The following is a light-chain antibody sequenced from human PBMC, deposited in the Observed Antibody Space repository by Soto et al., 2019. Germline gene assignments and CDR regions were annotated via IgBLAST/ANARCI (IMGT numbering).Light chain of an antibody. CDR2: EAS. CDR3: QQYDNLPLT. Sequence: DIQMTQSPSSLSASVGDRVTITCQASQDITNYLNWYQQKPGKAPKLLIYEASSLETGVPSRFSGGGSGAHFTFTISSLQPEDFATYYCQQYDNLPLTFGGGTKVEVK. V-gene: IGKV1-33*01. CDR1: QDITNY. J-gene: IGKJ4*01.